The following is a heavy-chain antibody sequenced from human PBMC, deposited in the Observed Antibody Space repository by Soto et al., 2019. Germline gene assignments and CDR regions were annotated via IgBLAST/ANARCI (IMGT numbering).Heavy chain of an antibody. CDR1: GGSISSGDYY. CDR2: IYYSGST. D-gene: IGHD3-3*01. Sequence: SETLSLTCTVSGGSISSGDYYWSWIRQPPGKGLEWIGYIYYSGSTYYNPSLKSRVTISVDTSKNQFSLKLSSVTAADTAVYYCARDKYYDFWSGYYNYYYYYGMDVWGKGTTVTVSS. J-gene: IGHJ6*04. V-gene: IGHV4-30-4*01. CDR3: ARDKYYDFWSGYYNYYYYYGMDV.